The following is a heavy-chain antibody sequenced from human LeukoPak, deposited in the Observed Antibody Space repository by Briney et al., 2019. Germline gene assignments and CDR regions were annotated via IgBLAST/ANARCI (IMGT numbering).Heavy chain of an antibody. CDR2: IYYSGST. Sequence: SETLSLTCTVSGGSISSYYWSWIRQPPGKGLEWIGYIYYSGSTNYNPSLKSRVTISVDMSKNQFSLKLRSVTAADTAVYYCARECSSTCPYNNMDVWGQGTTVTVSS. CDR1: GGSISSYY. D-gene: IGHD2-2*01. V-gene: IGHV4-59*01. CDR3: ARECSSTCPYNNMDV. J-gene: IGHJ6*02.